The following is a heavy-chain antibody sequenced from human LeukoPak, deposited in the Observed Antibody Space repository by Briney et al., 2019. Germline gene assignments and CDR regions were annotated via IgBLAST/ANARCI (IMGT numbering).Heavy chain of an antibody. J-gene: IGHJ6*02. CDR2: SSGSGGST. CDR3: AKSGGLSGSGRLAMDV. CDR1: GFTFSTYA. D-gene: IGHD3-10*01. V-gene: IGHV3-23*01. Sequence: GGSLRLSCAASGFTFSTYAMSGVRLAPGKGLEWVSGSSGSGGSTYYADSVKGRFTSSRDNSKNTLYVQMNSLRVEDTAVYYCAKSGGLSGSGRLAMDVWGQGTTVTVSS.